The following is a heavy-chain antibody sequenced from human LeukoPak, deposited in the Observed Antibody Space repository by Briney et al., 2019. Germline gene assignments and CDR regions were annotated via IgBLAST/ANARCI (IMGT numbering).Heavy chain of an antibody. D-gene: IGHD3/OR15-3a*01. CDR2: IYYSGST. J-gene: IGHJ4*02. CDR3: ASGDLGWSYYFDY. CDR1: GGSISSYY. Sequence: SETLSLTCTVSGGSISSYYWSWIRQPPGKGLEWIGYIYYSGSTNYNPSLKSRVTISVDTSKNQFSLKLSSVTAADTAVYYCASGDLGWSYYFDYWGQGTLVTVSS. V-gene: IGHV4-59*01.